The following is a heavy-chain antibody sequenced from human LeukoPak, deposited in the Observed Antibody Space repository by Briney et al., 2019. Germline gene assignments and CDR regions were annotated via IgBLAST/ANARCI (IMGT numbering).Heavy chain of an antibody. D-gene: IGHD6-13*01. CDR1: GYTFTGYY. J-gene: IGHJ5*02. CDR2: INPNSGGT. V-gene: IGHV1-2*02. CDR3: AREAADPNWFDP. Sequence: ASVKVSCKASGYTFTGYYMHWVRQAPGQGLEWRGCINPNSGGTNYAQKFQGRVTMTRDTSISTAYMELSRLRSDDTAVYYCAREAADPNWFDPWGQGTLVTVSS.